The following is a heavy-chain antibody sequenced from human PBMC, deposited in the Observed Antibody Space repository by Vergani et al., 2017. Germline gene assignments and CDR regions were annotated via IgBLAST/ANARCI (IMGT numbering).Heavy chain of an antibody. V-gene: IGHV1-18*01. D-gene: IGHD3-22*01. CDR1: GYTFTAYG. CDR3: ARVRRDDSSGYYYYYGMDV. CDR2: ITAYNGDP. J-gene: IGHJ6*02. Sequence: QVQLVQSGAEMKKPGASVKVSCKASGYTFTAYGISWVRQAPGQGLEWLGWITAYNGDPKYTRRLQDRITLTTDPSTATVYLELRSLRSDDTAVYYCARVRRDDSSGYYYYYGMDVWGQGP.